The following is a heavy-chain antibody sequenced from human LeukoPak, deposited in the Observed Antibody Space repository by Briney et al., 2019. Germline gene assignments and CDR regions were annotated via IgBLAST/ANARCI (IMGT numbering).Heavy chain of an antibody. J-gene: IGHJ4*02. Sequence: GGSLRLSCAASGFTFSSYWMSWVRQAPGKGLEWVANIKQDGSEKYYVDSVKGRFTISRDNAKNSLYLQMNSLRAEDTAVYYCARDVVVDSGGWYYWGQGTLVTVSS. CDR3: ARDVVVDSGGWYY. CDR1: GFTFSSYW. CDR2: IKQDGSEK. D-gene: IGHD6-19*01. V-gene: IGHV3-7*03.